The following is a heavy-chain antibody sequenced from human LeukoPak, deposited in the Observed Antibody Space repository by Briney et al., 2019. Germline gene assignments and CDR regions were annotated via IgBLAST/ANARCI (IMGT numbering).Heavy chain of an antibody. D-gene: IGHD3-16*02. CDR3: ARDRSGYDYVRGSYRHYGMDV. V-gene: IGHV3-48*01. J-gene: IGHJ6*02. Sequence: GGSLRLSCAASGFTFSSYSMNWVRQAPGKGLEWVSYISSSSSTIYYADSVKGRFTISRDNAKNSLYLQMNSLRAEDTAVYYCARDRSGYDYVRGSYRHYGMDVWGQGTTVTVSS. CDR1: GFTFSSYS. CDR2: ISSSSSTI.